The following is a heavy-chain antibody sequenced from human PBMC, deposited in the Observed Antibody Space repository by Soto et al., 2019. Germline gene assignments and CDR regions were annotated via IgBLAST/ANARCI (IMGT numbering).Heavy chain of an antibody. J-gene: IGHJ6*03. CDR2: ISGSGGST. CDR1: GFTFSSYA. Sequence: EVQLLESGGGLVQPGGSLRLSCAASGFTFSSYAMSWVRQAPGKGLEWVSAISGSGGSTYYADSVKGRFTISRDNSKNTLYLQMNSMRAEDTAVYYWAKGSKRGYYYYMDVWGKGTTVTVSS. V-gene: IGHV3-23*01. CDR3: AKGSKRGYYYYMDV.